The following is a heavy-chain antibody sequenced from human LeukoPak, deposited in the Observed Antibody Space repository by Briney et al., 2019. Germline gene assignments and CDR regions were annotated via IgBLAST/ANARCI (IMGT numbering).Heavy chain of an antibody. D-gene: IGHD6-13*01. CDR2: IYPGDYDT. J-gene: IGHJ4*02. CDR3: ARRLAAAGRGDY. Sequence: GESLKISCKGSGYSFTSYWIGWGRQMPGKGLEWRGIIYPGDYDTRYSPSFQGQVTISADKSISTAYLQWSSLKASDTAMYYCARRLAAAGRGDYWGQGTLVIVSS. V-gene: IGHV5-51*01. CDR1: GYSFTSYW.